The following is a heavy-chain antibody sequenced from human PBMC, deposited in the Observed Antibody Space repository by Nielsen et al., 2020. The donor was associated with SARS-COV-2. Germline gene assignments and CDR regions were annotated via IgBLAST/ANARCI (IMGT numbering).Heavy chain of an antibody. D-gene: IGHD3-22*01. Sequence: GGSLRLSCSASGFTFSSYAMHWVRQAPGKGLEYVSGISSNGGSTYYADSVKGRFTISRDNSKNTLYLQMSSLRAEDTAVYYCVKDPWGTMIGYRGQGTLVTVSS. V-gene: IGHV3-64D*06. CDR2: ISSNGGST. J-gene: IGHJ4*02. CDR1: GFTFSSYA. CDR3: VKDPWGTMIGY.